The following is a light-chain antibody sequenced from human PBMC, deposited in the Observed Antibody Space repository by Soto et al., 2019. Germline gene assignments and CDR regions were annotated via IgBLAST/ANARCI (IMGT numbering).Light chain of an antibody. J-gene: IGLJ2*01. CDR1: SSNIGTNY. CDR2: KND. V-gene: IGLV1-47*01. CDR3: AAWDDSLSGVL. Sequence: QPVLTQPPSASGTPGQRVTISCSGSSSNIGTNYVYWYQQFPGTAPKLLIYKNDQRPSGVSDRFSGSKSGTSASLAISGLRSDDEADYSCAAWDDSLSGVLFGGGTKLTVL.